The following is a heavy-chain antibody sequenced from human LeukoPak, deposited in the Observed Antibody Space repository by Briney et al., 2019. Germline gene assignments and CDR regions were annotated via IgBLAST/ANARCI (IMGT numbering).Heavy chain of an antibody. J-gene: IGHJ2*01. Sequence: PSETLSLTCTVSGGSFSSHYWNWIRQPPGKGLEWIGNIFHSGSTNFHPSLQSRVTISLDTSSNQVSLNMISMTSADTAIYYCAREVPGRIWYFDLWGRGTLVTVSS. CDR1: GGSFSSHY. V-gene: IGHV4-59*11. CDR2: IFHSGST. CDR3: AREVPGRIWYFDL.